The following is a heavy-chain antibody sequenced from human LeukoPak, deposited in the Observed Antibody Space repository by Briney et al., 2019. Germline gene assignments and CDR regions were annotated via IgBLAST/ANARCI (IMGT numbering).Heavy chain of an antibody. J-gene: IGHJ4*02. D-gene: IGHD4-23*01. CDR1: GYTLTELS. Sequence: ASVKVSCKVSGYTLTELSMHRVRQAPGKGLEWMGGFDPEDGETIYAQKFQGRVTMTEDTSTDTAYMELSSLRSEDTAVYYCATGVGGVVTQEGFDYWGQGTLVTVSS. CDR2: FDPEDGET. CDR3: ATGVGGVVTQEGFDY. V-gene: IGHV1-24*01.